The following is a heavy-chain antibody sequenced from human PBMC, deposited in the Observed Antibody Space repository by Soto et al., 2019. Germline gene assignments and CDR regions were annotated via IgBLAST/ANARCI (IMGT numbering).Heavy chain of an antibody. Sequence: SVSNAWMNWVRQAPGKGLEWVGRIKGKTDGGTTDYAAPVKGRFTISRDDSKNTLYLQMNSLKTEDTAVYYCTTDVVVVAATFNWFDPWGQGTLVTVSS. D-gene: IGHD2-15*01. CDR3: TTDVVVVAATFNWFDP. V-gene: IGHV3-15*07. J-gene: IGHJ5*02. CDR2: IKGKTDGGTT. CDR1: SVSNAW.